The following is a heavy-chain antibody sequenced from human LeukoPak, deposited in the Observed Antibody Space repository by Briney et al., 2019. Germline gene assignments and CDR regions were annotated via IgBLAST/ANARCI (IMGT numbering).Heavy chain of an antibody. D-gene: IGHD3-10*01. J-gene: IGHJ4*02. Sequence: GGSLRLSCAASGFTVSSNYMSWVRQAPGKGLEWVSVIYSGGSTYYADSVKGRFTISRDNSKNTLYLQMNSLRAEDTAVYYCARGGLWFGEFYFDYWGQGTLVTVSS. CDR3: ARGGLWFGEFYFDY. V-gene: IGHV3-53*01. CDR2: IYSGGST. CDR1: GFTVSSNY.